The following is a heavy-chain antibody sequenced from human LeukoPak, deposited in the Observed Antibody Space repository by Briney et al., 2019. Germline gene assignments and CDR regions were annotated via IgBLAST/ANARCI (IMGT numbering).Heavy chain of an antibody. Sequence: HPGGSLRLSCVASGFTFSSYWMHWVRQDPRKGLVWVSRINGNGRNINYADSVRGRFTISRDNSKNTLYLQMNSLRAEDTAVFYCAIYPRGYSYHYFDYWGQGTLVTVSS. CDR2: INGNGRNI. D-gene: IGHD5-18*01. CDR3: AIYPRGYSYHYFDY. CDR1: GFTFSSYW. J-gene: IGHJ4*02. V-gene: IGHV3-74*01.